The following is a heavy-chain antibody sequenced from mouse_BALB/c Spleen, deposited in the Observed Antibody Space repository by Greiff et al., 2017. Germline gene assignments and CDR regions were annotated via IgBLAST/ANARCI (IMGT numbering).Heavy chain of an antibody. J-gene: IGHJ2*01. CDR2: IDPENGDT. V-gene: IGHV14-4*02. CDR1: GFNIKDYY. D-gene: IGHD2-1*01. Sequence: VQLKQSGAELVRSGASVKLSCTASGFNIKDYYMHWVKQRPEQGLEWIGWIDPENGDTEYAPKFQGKATMTADTSSNTAYLQLSSLTSEDTAVYYCNYGNYVVNIDYWGQGTTLTVSS. CDR3: NYGNYVVNIDY.